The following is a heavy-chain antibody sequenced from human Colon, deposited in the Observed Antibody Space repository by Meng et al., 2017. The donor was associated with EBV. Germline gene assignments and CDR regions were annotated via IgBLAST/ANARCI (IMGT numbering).Heavy chain of an antibody. J-gene: IGHJ4*02. D-gene: IGHD2-2*01. CDR3: ARVRVIPAAVGFDY. CDR2: IYRGGGT. V-gene: IGHV4-4*02. Sequence: GPVLGDPSGTLASTWLVAWRSIRPSDWCSWVRQPPGKGLEWIGEIYRGGGTNYNPSFKSRVTISVDTSNNHFSLKLSYVTAAYTAVYYCARVRVIPAAVGFDYWGQGTLVTVSS. CDR1: WRSIRPSDW.